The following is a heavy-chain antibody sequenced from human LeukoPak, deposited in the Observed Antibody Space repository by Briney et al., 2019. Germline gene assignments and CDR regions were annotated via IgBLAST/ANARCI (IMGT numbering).Heavy chain of an antibody. Sequence: GGSLRLSCAASGFTFSSYNMNWARQAPGKGLEWVSSIRSSTTYIYYADSVKGRFTISRDNAKNSLYLQMNSLRAEDTAVYYCARTSGLTVAPDYWGQGTLVTVSS. CDR3: ARTSGLTVAPDY. J-gene: IGHJ4*02. V-gene: IGHV3-21*01. CDR1: GFTFSSYN. D-gene: IGHD4-11*01. CDR2: IRSSTTYI.